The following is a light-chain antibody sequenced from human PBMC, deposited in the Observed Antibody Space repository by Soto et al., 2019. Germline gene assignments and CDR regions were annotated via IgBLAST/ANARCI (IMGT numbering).Light chain of an antibody. J-gene: IGKJ1*01. Sequence: DIQMTQSPSTLSASVGDRVTITCRASQSISSWLAWYQQKPGKAPKLLIYDASILESGVPSRFSGSGSGTEFTLTISSLQPDDFATYHCQHYNRYSGTFGQGTKVDIK. V-gene: IGKV1-5*01. CDR3: QHYNRYSGT. CDR2: DAS. CDR1: QSISSW.